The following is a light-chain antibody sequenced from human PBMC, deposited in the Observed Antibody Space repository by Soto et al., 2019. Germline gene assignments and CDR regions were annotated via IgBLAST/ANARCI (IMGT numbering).Light chain of an antibody. CDR2: GAS. J-gene: IGKJ5*01. V-gene: IGKV3-15*01. CDR1: QSVRGN. Sequence: EIVMTQSPATLCVSPGERATLSCRASQSVRGNLAWYQQRPGQSPRLLIYGASSRATGIPARFSGSGSGTEFTLSISSLQSEDFAVYYCQQYNNWPFITFGQGTLLEVK. CDR3: QQYNNWPFIT.